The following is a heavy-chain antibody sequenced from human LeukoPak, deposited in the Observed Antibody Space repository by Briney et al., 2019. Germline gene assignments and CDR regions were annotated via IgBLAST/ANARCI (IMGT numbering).Heavy chain of an antibody. J-gene: IGHJ4*02. CDR1: GYTFTTYI. Sequence: ASVKVSCTASGYTFTTYIIHWVRQAPGQRLEWMGWINTGNGNTEYSQNFQGRVTITRDTSASTAYYCARDRFYGSGTYNHFDSWGQGAQVTVSS. CDR3: DS. V-gene: IGHV1-3*04. CDR2: INTGNGNT. D-gene: IGHD3-10*01.